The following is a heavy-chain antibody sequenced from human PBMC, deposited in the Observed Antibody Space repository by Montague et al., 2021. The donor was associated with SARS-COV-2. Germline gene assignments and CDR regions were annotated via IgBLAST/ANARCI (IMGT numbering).Heavy chain of an antibody. V-gene: IGHV4-38-2*02. D-gene: IGHD3-3*01. CDR1: GFSISSGYY. Sequence: SETLSLTCHVSGFSISSGYYWDWIRQSPGKGLEWIGSMFHSGSSYYNVSLKSRVTISVDTSNNDFSLKLSSVTAADTAVYYCARGGNFWSDDYYYYPMDVWGQGTTVTVSS. CDR2: MFHSGSS. CDR3: ARGGNFWSDDYYYYPMDV. J-gene: IGHJ6*02.